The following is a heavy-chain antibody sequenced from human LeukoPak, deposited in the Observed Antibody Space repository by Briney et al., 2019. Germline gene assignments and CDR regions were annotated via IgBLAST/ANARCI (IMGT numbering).Heavy chain of an antibody. CDR3: AIARTYYYDSSGQN. D-gene: IGHD3-22*01. CDR2: ISSSSSYI. CDR1: GFTFSSYS. Sequence: PGGSLRLSCAASGFTFSSYSMNWVRQAPGKGLEWVSSISSSSSYIYYADSVKGRFTISRDNAKNSLYLQMNSLRAEDTAVYYCAIARTYYYDSSGQNWGQGTLVTVSS. V-gene: IGHV3-21*01. J-gene: IGHJ4*02.